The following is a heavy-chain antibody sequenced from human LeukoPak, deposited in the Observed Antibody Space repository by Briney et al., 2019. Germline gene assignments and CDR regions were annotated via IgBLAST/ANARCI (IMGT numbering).Heavy chain of an antibody. CDR2: IYYSGST. Sequence: SETLSLTCAVSGGSMSRSNRRGCIRQPPGRRLEWIGSIYYSGSTYYNASLKSRVTISVDTSKNQFSLKLSSVTAADTAVYYCARDRYSNYCYYGMDVWGQGTTVTVSS. D-gene: IGHD6-13*01. CDR1: GGSMSRSNR. V-gene: IGHV4-39*07. J-gene: IGHJ6*02. CDR3: ARDRYSNYCYYGMDV.